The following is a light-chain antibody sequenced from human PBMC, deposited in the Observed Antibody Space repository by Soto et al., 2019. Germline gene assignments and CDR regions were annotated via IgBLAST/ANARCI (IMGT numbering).Light chain of an antibody. Sequence: EVVLTQSPGTLSLSPGERATLSCRASQSVNINLAWYQQEPGQAPRLLIYGASSRASGIPDRFSGSGSGTDFTLSISRLEPEDFAVYYCQQYGSSPRPFGQGTKVDIK. V-gene: IGKV3-20*01. CDR3: QQYGSSPRP. J-gene: IGKJ1*01. CDR2: GAS. CDR1: QSVNIN.